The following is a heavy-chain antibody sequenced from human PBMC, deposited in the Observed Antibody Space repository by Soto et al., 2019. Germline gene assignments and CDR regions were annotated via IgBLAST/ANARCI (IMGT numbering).Heavy chain of an antibody. CDR3: ARDGYSGYAFSWFDP. V-gene: IGHV3-11*01. D-gene: IGHD5-12*01. CDR1: GFTFSDYY. Sequence: GGSLRLSCAASGFTFSDYYMSWIRQAPGKGLEWVSYISSSGSTIYYADSVKGRFTISRDNAKNSLYLQMNSLRAEDTAVYYCARDGYSGYAFSWFDPWGQGTLVTVSS. J-gene: IGHJ5*02. CDR2: ISSSGSTI.